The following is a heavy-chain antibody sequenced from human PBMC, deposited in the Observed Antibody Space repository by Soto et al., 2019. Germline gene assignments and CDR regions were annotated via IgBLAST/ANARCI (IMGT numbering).Heavy chain of an antibody. V-gene: IGHV3-33*01. CDR1: GFTFSNHA. CDR3: ARDGQQLAPYALDV. J-gene: IGHJ6*02. D-gene: IGHD6-13*01. CDR2: IWYDGSNK. Sequence: QVQLVESGGGVVQPGTSLRLSCTTSGFTFSNHAMHWVRQAPGKELEWVAQIWYDGSNKYYADSVKGRFTISRDNSRNMVYVQTNSLRVEDTAVYYCARDGQQLAPYALDVWGQGTSVTVSS.